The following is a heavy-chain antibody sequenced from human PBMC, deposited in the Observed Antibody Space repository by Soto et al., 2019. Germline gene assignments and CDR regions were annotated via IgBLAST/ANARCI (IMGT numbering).Heavy chain of an antibody. V-gene: IGHV3-33*01. J-gene: IGHJ4*02. CDR3: ARERGLAALFDY. CDR2: IWYDGSNK. D-gene: IGHD2-15*01. CDR1: GFTVSSYG. Sequence: QVQLVESGGGVVQPGRSLRLSCAASGFTVSSYGMHWVRQAPGKGLEWVAVIWYDGSNKYYADSVKGRFTISRDNSKNTLYLQMNSLRAEDTAVYYCARERGLAALFDYWGQGTLVTVSS.